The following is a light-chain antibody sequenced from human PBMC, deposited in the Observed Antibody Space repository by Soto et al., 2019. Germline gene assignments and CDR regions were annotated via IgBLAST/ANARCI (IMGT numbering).Light chain of an antibody. CDR1: SSDVGGYNY. V-gene: IGLV2-14*01. Sequence: QSALTQPASVSGSPGQSITISCTGTSSDVGGYNYVSWYQQHPGKAPKLMIFEVSNRPSGVSNRFSGSKSGNTASLTISGLQAEDEADYYCSSYTTRRLYVFGTGTKSPS. J-gene: IGLJ1*01. CDR2: EVS. CDR3: SSYTTRRLYV.